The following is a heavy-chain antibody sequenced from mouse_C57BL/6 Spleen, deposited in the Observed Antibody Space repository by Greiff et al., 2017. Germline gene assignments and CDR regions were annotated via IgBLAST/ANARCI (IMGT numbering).Heavy chain of an antibody. CDR2: INPSSGYT. Sequence: VQLQQSGAELARPGASVKMSCKASGYTLTSYTMHWVKQRPGQGLEWIGYINPSSGYTKYNQKFKDKATLTADKSSSTAYMHLSSLTSEDSAVYYCARGYGSGHWYFDVWGTGTTVTVSS. V-gene: IGHV1-4*01. CDR1: GYTLTSYT. CDR3: ARGYGSGHWYFDV. D-gene: IGHD1-1*01. J-gene: IGHJ1*03.